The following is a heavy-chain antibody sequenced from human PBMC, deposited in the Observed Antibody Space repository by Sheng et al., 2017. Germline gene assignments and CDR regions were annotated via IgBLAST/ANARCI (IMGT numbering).Heavy chain of an antibody. CDR3: AREAVVTGTTYYYYMDV. Sequence: QVQLVQSGAEVKKPGSSVKVSCKASGGTFSSYAISWVRQAPGQGLEWMGGIIPILGIANYAQKFQGRVTITADKSTSTAYMELSSLRSEDTAVYYCAREAVVTGTTYYYYMDVWGKGTTVTVSS. CDR2: IIPILGIA. J-gene: IGHJ6*03. CDR1: GGTFSSYA. V-gene: IGHV1-69*04. D-gene: IGHD1-20*01.